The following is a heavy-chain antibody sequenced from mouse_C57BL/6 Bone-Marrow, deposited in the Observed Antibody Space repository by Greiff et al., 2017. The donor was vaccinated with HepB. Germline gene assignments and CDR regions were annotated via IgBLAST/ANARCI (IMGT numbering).Heavy chain of an antibody. CDR3: ARRRVHGWFAY. D-gene: IGHD5-1*01. CDR1: GYTFTSYW. CDR2: IDPSDSET. J-gene: IGHJ3*01. V-gene: IGHV1-52*01. Sequence: VQLQQPGAELVRPGSSVKLSCKASGYTFTSYWMHWVKQRPIQGLEWIGNIDPSDSETHYNQKFKDKATLTVDKSSSTAYLQLSSLTSEDSAVYYCARRRVHGWFAYWGQGTLVTVSA.